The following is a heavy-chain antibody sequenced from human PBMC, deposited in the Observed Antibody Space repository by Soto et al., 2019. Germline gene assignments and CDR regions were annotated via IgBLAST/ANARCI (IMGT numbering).Heavy chain of an antibody. Sequence: GESLKISCKGSGYSFTSYWISWVRQMPGKGLEWMGRIDPSDSYTNYSPSFQGHVTISADKSISTAYLQWSSLKASDTAMYYCARLDIAARGWADRYYYGMDVWGQGTTVTAP. D-gene: IGHD6-6*01. CDR1: GYSFTSYW. CDR2: IDPSDSYT. V-gene: IGHV5-10-1*01. CDR3: ARLDIAARGWADRYYYGMDV. J-gene: IGHJ6*02.